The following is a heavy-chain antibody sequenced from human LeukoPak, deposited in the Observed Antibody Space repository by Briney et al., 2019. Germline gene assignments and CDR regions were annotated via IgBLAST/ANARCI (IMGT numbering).Heavy chain of an antibody. CDR3: ARVYGSGSYYAFDI. V-gene: IGHV1-2*02. J-gene: IGHJ3*02. CDR1: GYSFTDYY. D-gene: IGHD3-10*01. Sequence: ASVNVSCTASGYSFTDYYMQWVRQAPGQGLEWMGWINPNSGGAKYAQKFQGRVTMTRDTSISTAYMELSRLRSDDTAVYYCARVYGSGSYYAFDIWGQGTMVTVSS. CDR2: INPNSGGA.